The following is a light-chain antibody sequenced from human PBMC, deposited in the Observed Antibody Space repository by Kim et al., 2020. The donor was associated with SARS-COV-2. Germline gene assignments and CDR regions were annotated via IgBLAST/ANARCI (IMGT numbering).Light chain of an antibody. Sequence: YELTQPPSVSVSPGQTASITCSGDKLGDKYACWYQQKPGQSPVLVIYQDSKRPSGIPERFSGSNSGNTATLTISGTQAMDEADYYCQAWDSSTLWVFGGGTQLTVL. CDR1: KLGDKY. J-gene: IGLJ3*02. CDR2: QDS. V-gene: IGLV3-1*01. CDR3: QAWDSSTLWV.